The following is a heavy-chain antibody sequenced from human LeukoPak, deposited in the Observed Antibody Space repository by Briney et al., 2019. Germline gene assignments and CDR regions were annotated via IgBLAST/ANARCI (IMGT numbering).Heavy chain of an antibody. CDR2: IWYDGSNK. Sequence: GGSLRLSCAASGFTFSSYGMHWVRQAPGKGLEWVAVIWYDGSNKYYADSVKGRFTISRDNAKNSLYLQMNSLRAEDTAVYYCAGGYWPDYWGQGTLVTVSS. J-gene: IGHJ4*02. CDR3: AGGYWPDY. V-gene: IGHV3-33*01. CDR1: GFTFSSYG. D-gene: IGHD3-22*01.